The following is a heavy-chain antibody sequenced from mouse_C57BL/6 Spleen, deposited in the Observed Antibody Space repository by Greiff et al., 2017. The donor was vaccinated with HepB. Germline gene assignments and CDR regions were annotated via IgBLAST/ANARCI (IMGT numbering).Heavy chain of an antibody. CDR2: IDPSDSYT. Sequence: VQLKQPGAELVMPGASVKLSCKASGYTFTSYWMHWVKQRPGQGLEWIGEIDPSDSYTNYNQKFQGKSTLTVDKSSSTAYMQLSSLTSADSAVYYCARIMRGYDADYFDYWGQGTTLTVSS. CDR3: ARIMRGYDADYFDY. D-gene: IGHD2-2*01. J-gene: IGHJ2*01. CDR1: GYTFTSYW. V-gene: IGHV1-69*01.